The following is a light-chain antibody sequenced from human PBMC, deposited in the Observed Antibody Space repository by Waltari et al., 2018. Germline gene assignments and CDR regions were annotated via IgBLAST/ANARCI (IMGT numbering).Light chain of an antibody. CDR3: CSYAGSSTLWV. V-gene: IGLV2-23*02. Sequence: QSALTQPASVSGSPGQSLTISCTGTSSDVGGYNYVSWYQQHPGKAPKLMIYDVSKRPSGVSNRFSGSKSGNTASLTISGLQAEDEADYYCCSYAGSSTLWVFGGGTKLTVL. CDR2: DVS. CDR1: SSDVGGYNY. J-gene: IGLJ3*02.